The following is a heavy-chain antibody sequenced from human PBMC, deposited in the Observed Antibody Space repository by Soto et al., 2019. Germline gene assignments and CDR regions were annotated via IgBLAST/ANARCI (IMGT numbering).Heavy chain of an antibody. V-gene: IGHV3-23*01. J-gene: IGHJ4*02. CDR1: GFTFSNYA. Sequence: EVQLLESGGGLVQPGGSLRLSCAASGFTFSNYAMGWVRQAPGKGLEWVSALGGSGGNTYYADSVKGRFTISRDNSKNTRYLQMNSLTAEDTAVYYCAKIAEAVAGTVYAYWGQGTLVTVSS. CDR2: LGGSGGNT. D-gene: IGHD6-19*01. CDR3: AKIAEAVAGTVYAY.